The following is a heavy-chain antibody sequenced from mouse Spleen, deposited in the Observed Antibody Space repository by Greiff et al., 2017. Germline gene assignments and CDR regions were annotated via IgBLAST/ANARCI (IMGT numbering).Heavy chain of an antibody. Sequence: VQLQQPGAELVKPGTSVKLSCKASGYNFISYWINWVKLRPGQGLEWIGDIYPGSGSTNYNEKFKSKATLTVDTSSSTAYMQLSSLASEDSALYYCARYGSSPFAYWGQGTLVTVSA. CDR1: GYNFISYW. V-gene: IGHV1-55*01. CDR2: IYPGSGST. D-gene: IGHD1-1*01. CDR3: ARYGSSPFAY. J-gene: IGHJ3*01.